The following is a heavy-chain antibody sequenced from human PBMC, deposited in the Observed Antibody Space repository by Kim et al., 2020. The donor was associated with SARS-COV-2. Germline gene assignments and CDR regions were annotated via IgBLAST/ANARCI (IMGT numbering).Heavy chain of an antibody. CDR1: GFTFSSYG. V-gene: IGHV3-30*18. CDR3: AKSSSYSSSSPGDY. J-gene: IGHJ4*02. Sequence: GGSLRLSCAASGFTFSSYGMHWVRQAPGKGLEWVAVLSYDGSNKYYADSVKGRFTISRDNSKNTLYLQMNSLRAEDTAVYYCAKSSSYSSSSPGDYWGQGTLVTVSS. D-gene: IGHD6-6*01. CDR2: LSYDGSNK.